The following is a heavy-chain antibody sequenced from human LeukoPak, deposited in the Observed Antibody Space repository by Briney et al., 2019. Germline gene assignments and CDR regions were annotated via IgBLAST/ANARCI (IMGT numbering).Heavy chain of an antibody. Sequence: GESPKISCRGSGYTFANYWIAWVRQMPGKGLEWMGLIYLRDPDTTYSPAFPGQVTFSADTSISVAYLQWSGLKASDTAIYYCARRYSKLGDQRDAFDIWGQGTLVTVSS. CDR2: IYLRDPDT. CDR1: GYTFANYW. CDR3: ARRYSKLGDQRDAFDI. D-gene: IGHD3-16*01. V-gene: IGHV5-51*01. J-gene: IGHJ3*02.